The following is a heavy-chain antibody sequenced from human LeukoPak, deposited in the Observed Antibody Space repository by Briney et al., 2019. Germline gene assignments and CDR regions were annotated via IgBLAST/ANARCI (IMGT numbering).Heavy chain of an antibody. J-gene: IGHJ4*02. CDR1: GGSISSNNW. Sequence: SGTLSLTCAVSGGSISSNNWWSWVRQPPNKGLEWIGEMYHSGSAIYNPSLKSRVTISVDKSKNQFSLKLSSVTAADTAVYYCARGLDYYDSSGYYYWGQGTLVTVSS. CDR3: ARGLDYYDSSGYYY. CDR2: MYHSGSA. V-gene: IGHV4-4*02. D-gene: IGHD3-22*01.